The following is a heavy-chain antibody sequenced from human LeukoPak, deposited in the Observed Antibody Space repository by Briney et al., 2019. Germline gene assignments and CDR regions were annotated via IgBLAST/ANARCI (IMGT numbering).Heavy chain of an antibody. V-gene: IGHV3-21*04. Sequence: PGGSLRLSCAASGFTFSSYSMNWVRQAPGKGLEWVPSISSSSSYIYYADSVKGRFTISRDNAKNSLYLQMNSLRAEDTALYYCAKELRPYGYSSLRGAFDIWGQGTMVTVSS. D-gene: IGHD6-19*01. CDR2: ISSSSSYI. J-gene: IGHJ3*02. CDR3: AKELRPYGYSSLRGAFDI. CDR1: GFTFSSYS.